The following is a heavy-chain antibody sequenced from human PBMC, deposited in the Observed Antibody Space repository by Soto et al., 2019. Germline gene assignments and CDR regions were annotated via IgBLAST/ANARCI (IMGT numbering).Heavy chain of an antibody. CDR1: GFMFSSYV. D-gene: IGHD5-18*01. CDR3: VKQNSGEMVTWVLQYFEF. J-gene: IGHJ4*02. Sequence: EVQLLDSGGGLVQPGGSLRLSCEASGFMFSSYVMSWVRQAPGKGLEWVSAIRGRDSSTYYADSVKGRFTISRDNSRNTLYLQMNSLRVDDTAVYYCVKQNSGEMVTWVLQYFEFWGQGALVTVSS. V-gene: IGHV3-23*01. CDR2: IRGRDSST.